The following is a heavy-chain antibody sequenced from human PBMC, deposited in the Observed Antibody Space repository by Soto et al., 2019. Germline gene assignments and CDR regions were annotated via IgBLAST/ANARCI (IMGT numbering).Heavy chain of an antibody. D-gene: IGHD3-22*01. Sequence: GESLKISWKGSGYSFTTYWIGWVRQVPGKGLEWMGITYPGDSDTRYSPSFQGQVIISADKSISTAYLQWSSLKASDTAMYYCARGSSGFSDFNWGQGTLVTVSS. J-gene: IGHJ4*02. V-gene: IGHV5-51*01. CDR1: GYSFTTYW. CDR3: ARGSSGFSDFN. CDR2: TYPGDSDT.